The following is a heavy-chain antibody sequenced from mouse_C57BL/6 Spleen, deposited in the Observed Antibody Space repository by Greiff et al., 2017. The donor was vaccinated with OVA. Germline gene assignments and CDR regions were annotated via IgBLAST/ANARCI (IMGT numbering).Heavy chain of an antibody. J-gene: IGHJ4*01. CDR1: GFSLSTSGMG. V-gene: IGHV8-12*01. Sequence: QVTLKESGPGILQSSQTLSLTCSFSGFSLSTSGMGVSWIRQPSGKGLEWLAHIYWDDDKRYNPSLKSRLTISKDTSRNQVFLKITSVDTADTATYYCARNNYYGSSSYAMDYWGQGTSVTVSS. CDR2: IYWDDDK. CDR3: ARNNYYGSSSYAMDY. D-gene: IGHD1-1*01.